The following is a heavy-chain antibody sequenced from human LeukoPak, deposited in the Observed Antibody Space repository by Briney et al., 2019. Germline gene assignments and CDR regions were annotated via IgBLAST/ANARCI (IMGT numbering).Heavy chain of an antibody. CDR3: ARDGEYSSPDGAFDI. CDR1: GGSISSYY. D-gene: IGHD6-6*01. V-gene: IGHV4-59*01. CDR2: IYYSGST. J-gene: IGHJ3*02. Sequence: SETLSLTCTVSGGSISSYYWSWIRQPPGKGLEWIGYIYYSGSTNYNPSLRSRVTIAVDTSKNQFSLKLSSVTAADTAVYYCARDGEYSSPDGAFDIWGQGTMVTVSS.